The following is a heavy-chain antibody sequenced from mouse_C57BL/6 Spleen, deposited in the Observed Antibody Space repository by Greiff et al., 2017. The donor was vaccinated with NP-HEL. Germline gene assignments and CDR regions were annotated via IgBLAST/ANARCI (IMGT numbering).Heavy chain of an antibody. J-gene: IGHJ2*01. Sequence: QVHVKQSGAELVRPGASVTLSCKASGYTFTDYEMHWVKQTPVHGLEWIGAIDPETGGTAYNQKFKGKAILTADKSSSTAYMELRSLTSEDSAVYYCTNHYYGSSYDDYWGQGTTLTVSS. CDR1: GYTFTDYE. D-gene: IGHD1-1*01. CDR2: IDPETGGT. V-gene: IGHV1-15*01. CDR3: TNHYYGSSYDDY.